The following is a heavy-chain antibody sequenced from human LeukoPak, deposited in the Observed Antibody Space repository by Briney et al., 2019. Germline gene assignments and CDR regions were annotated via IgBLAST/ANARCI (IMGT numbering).Heavy chain of an antibody. J-gene: IGHJ6*02. D-gene: IGHD4-17*01. Sequence: GASVKVSCKASGYTFTGYYMHWVRQAPGQGLEWMGWISPNSGGTNYAQKFQGWVTMTRDTSISTAYMELSRLRSDDTAVYYCARDHYGDKDYYYYGMDVWGQGTTVTVSS. CDR1: GYTFTGYY. CDR2: ISPNSGGT. V-gene: IGHV1-2*04. CDR3: ARDHYGDKDYYYYGMDV.